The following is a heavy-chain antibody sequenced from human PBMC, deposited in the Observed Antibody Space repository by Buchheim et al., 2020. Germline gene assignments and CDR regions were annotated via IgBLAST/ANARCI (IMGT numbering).Heavy chain of an antibody. CDR2: IYHSGST. Sequence: QVQLQESGPGLVKPSGTLSLTCAVSGGSISSSNWWSWVRQPPGKGLEWIGEIYHSGSTTYNPSLKSRVTISVDKSKNQFSLKLSSVTAADTAVYYCAGAGYCSSTSCPDYYYYGMDVWGQGTT. J-gene: IGHJ6*02. V-gene: IGHV4-4*02. CDR1: GGSISSSNW. D-gene: IGHD2-2*01. CDR3: AGAGYCSSTSCPDYYYYGMDV.